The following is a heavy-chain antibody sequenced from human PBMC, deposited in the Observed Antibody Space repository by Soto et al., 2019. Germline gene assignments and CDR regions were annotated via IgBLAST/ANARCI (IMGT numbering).Heavy chain of an antibody. D-gene: IGHD3-22*01. CDR3: ARGGVSTGYYNVDY. V-gene: IGHV1-8*01. Sequence: QVQLVQSGAEVKKPGASVKVSCKASGYTFTSYDINWVRQATGQGPEWMGWMNPNSGNTGYAQKFQGRVTMTRNTXXSTAYMALSSLRSEDTAVYYCARGGVSTGYYNVDYWGQGTLVTVSS. J-gene: IGHJ4*02. CDR2: MNPNSGNT. CDR1: GYTFTSYD.